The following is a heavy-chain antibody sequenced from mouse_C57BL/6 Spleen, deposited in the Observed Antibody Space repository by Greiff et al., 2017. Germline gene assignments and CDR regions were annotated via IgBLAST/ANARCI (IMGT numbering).Heavy chain of an antibody. CDR1: GFTFSDFY. J-gene: IGHJ4*01. V-gene: IGHV7-1*01. CDR3: ARDGSNYDAMDY. D-gene: IGHD2-5*01. CDR2: SRNKANDYTT. Sequence: EVQLVESGGGLVQSGRSMRLSCATSGFTFSDFYMEWVRQAPGKGLEWIAASRNKANDYTTEYSASVKGRFIVSRDTAQSILYLQMNALRAEDTAIYYCARDGSNYDAMDYWGQGTSVTVSS.